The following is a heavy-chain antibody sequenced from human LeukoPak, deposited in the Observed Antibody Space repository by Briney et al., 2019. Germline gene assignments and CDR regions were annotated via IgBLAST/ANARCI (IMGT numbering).Heavy chain of an antibody. CDR1: GYSFIDYY. CDR3: AREDDDSYFFDY. Sequence: GASVKVSCKASGYSFIDYYIHWMRQAPGHGLDWLGWINPHSGGTNFAQKFQGRVTMTRDTSISTAYMELSRLRSDDTAVYYCAREDDDSYFFDYWGQGSLVTVSS. D-gene: IGHD4-11*01. CDR2: INPHSGGT. J-gene: IGHJ4*02. V-gene: IGHV1-2*02.